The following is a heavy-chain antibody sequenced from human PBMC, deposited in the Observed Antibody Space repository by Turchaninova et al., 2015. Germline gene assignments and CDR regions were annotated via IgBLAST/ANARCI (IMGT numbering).Heavy chain of an antibody. CDR3: ARQYYYASSGYYLGA. V-gene: IGHV5-10-1*03. Sequence: VPLCTSGSDVKSHDDYLRISWKGSRETFSSYWVKWGRQMPGKGREWMGRIDPSDSYTNSSQSFQGHVTISADKSISTAYLQWSSLKASDTAMYYCARQYYYASSGYYLGAWGQGTLVSVSS. CDR2: IDPSDSYT. CDR1: RETFSSYW. D-gene: IGHD3-22*01. J-gene: IGHJ5*02.